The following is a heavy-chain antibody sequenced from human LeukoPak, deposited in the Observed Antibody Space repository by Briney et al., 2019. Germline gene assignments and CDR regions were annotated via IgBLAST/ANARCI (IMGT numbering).Heavy chain of an antibody. CDR1: GGTFSSYA. CDR2: IIPILGIA. Sequence: ASVKVSCKASGGTFSSYAISWVRQASGQGLEWMGRIIPILGIANYAQKSQGRVTITADKSTSTAYMELSSLRSEDTAVYYCASVVRSSVNYYYGMDVWGQGTTVTVSS. D-gene: IGHD6-13*01. J-gene: IGHJ6*02. V-gene: IGHV1-69*04. CDR3: ASVVRSSVNYYYGMDV.